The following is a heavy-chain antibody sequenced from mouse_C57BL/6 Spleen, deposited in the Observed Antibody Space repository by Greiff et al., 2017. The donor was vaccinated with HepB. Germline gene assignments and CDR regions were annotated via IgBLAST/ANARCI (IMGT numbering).Heavy chain of an antibody. CDR3: AQNWDAMDY. V-gene: IGHV3-6*01. D-gene: IGHD4-1*01. CDR2: ISYDGSN. Sequence: EVKLMESGPGLVKPSQSLSLTCSVTGYSITSGYYWNWIRQFPGNKLEWMGYISYDGSNNYNPSLKNRIPITRDTSKNQFFLKLNSVTTEDTATYYCAQNWDAMDYWGQGTSVTVSS. CDR1: GYSITSGYY. J-gene: IGHJ4*01.